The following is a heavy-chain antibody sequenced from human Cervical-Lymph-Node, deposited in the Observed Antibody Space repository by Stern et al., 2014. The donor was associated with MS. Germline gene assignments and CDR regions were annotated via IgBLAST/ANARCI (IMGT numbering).Heavy chain of an antibody. J-gene: IGHJ3*01. V-gene: IGHV1-69*01. CDR1: GGSFSSYA. CDR2: ILPIFGTP. Sequence: VQLVESGAEVKKPGSSVKVSCNASGGSFSSYAISWVRQTSGQGLEWMGGILPIFGTPNYAPKFQARVTLSGEESTRTVYMELNSLKSEDTAVYAFESWGQGTLVTVSS. CDR3: ES.